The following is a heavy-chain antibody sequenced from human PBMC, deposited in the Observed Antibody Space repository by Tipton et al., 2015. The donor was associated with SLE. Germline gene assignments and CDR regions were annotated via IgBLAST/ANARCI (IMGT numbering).Heavy chain of an antibody. J-gene: IGHJ3*02. CDR3: ARGMAGTRGAFGI. V-gene: IGHV3-48*03. CDR1: GFTFNSYE. Sequence: GSLRLSCAASGFTFNSYEMNWVRQTPGKGLEWVSYIGGSGSPLYYADSVKGRFTISGDNAKNSLYLQMNSLRADDTAVYYCARGMAGTRGAFGIWCQGTMVTVSS. D-gene: IGHD6-19*01. CDR2: IGGSGSPL.